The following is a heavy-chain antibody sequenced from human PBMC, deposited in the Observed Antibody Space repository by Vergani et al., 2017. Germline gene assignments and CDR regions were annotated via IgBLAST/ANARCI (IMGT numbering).Heavy chain of an antibody. CDR3: ATVREVYFDY. D-gene: IGHD1-26*01. CDR1: GGSISSRSYY. CDR2: IYYSGST. Sequence: QLQLQESGPGLVKPSETLSLTCTVSGGSISSRSYYWGWIRQPPGKGLEWIGSIYYSGSTYYNPSLKSRVTISVDTSKNQFSLKLSSVTAADTAVYYCATVREVYFDYWGQGILVTVSS. J-gene: IGHJ4*02. V-gene: IGHV4-39*01.